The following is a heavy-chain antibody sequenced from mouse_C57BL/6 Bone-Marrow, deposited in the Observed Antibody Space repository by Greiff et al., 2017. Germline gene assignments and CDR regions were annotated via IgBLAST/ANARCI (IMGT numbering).Heavy chain of an antibody. CDR2: IRSKSNNYAT. CDR1: GFSFNTYA. Sequence: EVQLVESGGGLVQPKGSLKLLCAASGFSFNTYAMNWVRQAPGKGLEWVARIRSKSNNYATYYADTVKDRITISRDESESLLYLRMNNLKTEYTAMYYCVGNEGYAVDYWGRGTAVTVSS. CDR3: VGNEGYAVDY. J-gene: IGHJ4*01. V-gene: IGHV10-1*01.